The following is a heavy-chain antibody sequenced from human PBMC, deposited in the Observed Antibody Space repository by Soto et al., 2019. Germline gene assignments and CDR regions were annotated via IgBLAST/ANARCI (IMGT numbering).Heavy chain of an antibody. CDR2: VTNTGGIT. CDR1: GFTFTSYA. J-gene: IGHJ4*02. CDR3: AKVYRSCTYTNCDSRNPPDY. Sequence: EVQLLESGGGLVQPGGSLRLSCVASGFTFTSYAMTWVRQPPGKGLEWVSSVTNTGGITHYANSVKGRFTISRDNSKNTLYLQMHSLRAEYTAMYYCAKVYRSCTYTNCDSRNPPDYWGQGTLVTVSA. D-gene: IGHD2-8*01. V-gene: IGHV3-23*01.